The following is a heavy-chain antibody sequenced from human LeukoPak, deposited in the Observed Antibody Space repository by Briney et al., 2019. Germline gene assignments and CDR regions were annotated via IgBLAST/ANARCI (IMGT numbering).Heavy chain of an antibody. J-gene: IGHJ5*02. CDR1: GGSVSSSSYY. Sequence: KSSETLSLTCTVSGGSVSSSSYYWGWIRQPPGKGLEWIGSIYYSGSTYYNPSLKSRVTISVDTSKNQFSLKLSSVTAADTAVYYCARDLPVSVGELRGSSWFDPWGQGTLVTVSS. CDR3: ARDLPVSVGELRGSSWFDP. CDR2: IYYSGST. D-gene: IGHD1-26*01. V-gene: IGHV4-39*07.